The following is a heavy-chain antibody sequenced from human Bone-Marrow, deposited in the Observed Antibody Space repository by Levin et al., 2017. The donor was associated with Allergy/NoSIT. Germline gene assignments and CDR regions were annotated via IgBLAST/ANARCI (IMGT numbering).Heavy chain of an antibody. CDR1: GFTFSSYG. V-gene: IGHV3-30*03. Sequence: GESLKISCAASGFTFSSYGMHWVRQAPGKGLEWVAVISYDGSNKYYADSVKGRFTISRDNSKNTLYLQMNSLRAEDTAVYYCASGRGWSRVGATHFDYWGQGTLVTVSS. J-gene: IGHJ4*02. D-gene: IGHD1-26*01. CDR3: ASGRGWSRVGATHFDY. CDR2: ISYDGSNK.